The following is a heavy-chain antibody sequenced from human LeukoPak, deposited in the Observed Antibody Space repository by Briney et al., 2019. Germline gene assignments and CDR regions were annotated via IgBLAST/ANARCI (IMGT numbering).Heavy chain of an antibody. J-gene: IGHJ5*02. CDR1: GYTFTSYG. Sequence: ASVKVSCKASGYTFTSYGINWVRQATGQGLEWMGWMNPNSGNTGYAQKFQGRVTMTRNTSISTAYMELSSLRSEDTAVYYCARWITMVRGGSWFDPWGQGTLVTVSS. CDR2: MNPNSGNT. D-gene: IGHD3-10*01. CDR3: ARWITMVRGGSWFDP. V-gene: IGHV1-8*01.